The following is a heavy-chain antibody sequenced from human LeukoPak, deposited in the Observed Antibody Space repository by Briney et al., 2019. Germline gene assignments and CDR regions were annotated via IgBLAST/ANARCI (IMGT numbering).Heavy chain of an antibody. Sequence: GGSLRLSSAASGFTFSNAWMSWVRQAPGKGLEWVGRIKSKTDGGTTDYAAPVKGRFTISRDDSKNTLYLQMNSLKTEDTAVYYCTTYDISGYYFDYWGQGTLVTVSS. D-gene: IGHD3-22*01. CDR3: TTYDISGYYFDY. CDR1: GFTFSNAW. V-gene: IGHV3-15*01. J-gene: IGHJ4*02. CDR2: IKSKTDGGTT.